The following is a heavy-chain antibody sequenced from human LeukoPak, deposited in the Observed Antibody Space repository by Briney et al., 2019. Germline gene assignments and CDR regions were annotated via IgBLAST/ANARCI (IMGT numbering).Heavy chain of an antibody. D-gene: IGHD2-21*01. V-gene: IGHV1-69*04. CDR3: ARRADCGGSCFINYFDS. CDR2: IVPTPAIT. Sequence: SVTVSCKVSGGTFSSYAISWGRQAPGQGLEWMGRIVPTPAITNYAQNFQGRVTITADKSSNTVYMELSSLRSEDTAVYYCARRADCGGSCFINYFDSWGQGTLVTVSS. CDR1: GGTFSSYA. J-gene: IGHJ4*02.